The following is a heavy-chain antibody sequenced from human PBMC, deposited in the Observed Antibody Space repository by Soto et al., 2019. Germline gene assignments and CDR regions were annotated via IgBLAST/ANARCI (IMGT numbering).Heavy chain of an antibody. D-gene: IGHD2-8*01. CDR2: ISHDGRVT. Sequence: QVQLVESGGGMVQPGTSLRLSCAASGFTFNSLSLHWVRQRPDKGLEWVAVISHDGRVTFYADFVKGRFTVSRDNSKNTIYLQVNSLRAEDTAVYYCASEPHGASQYFDYWGQGTLVTVSS. V-gene: IGHV3-30*04. J-gene: IGHJ4*02. CDR3: ASEPHGASQYFDY. CDR1: GFTFNSLS.